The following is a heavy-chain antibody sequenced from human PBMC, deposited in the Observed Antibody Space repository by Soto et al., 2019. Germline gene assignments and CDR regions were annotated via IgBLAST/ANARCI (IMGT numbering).Heavy chain of an antibody. V-gene: IGHV3-48*03. Sequence: VQLAESGGGLVQPGGSLRLSCAASGFPFSSYEMSWVRQAPGRGLEWVSYVSGSGSTVYYADSVKGRFTISRDNAKNSLYLQMGSLRAEDTAIYYCATLGSYITVGHVGIWGQGTMVTVSS. CDR3: ATLGSYITVGHVGI. J-gene: IGHJ3*02. D-gene: IGHD6-19*01. CDR2: VSGSGSTV. CDR1: GFPFSSYE.